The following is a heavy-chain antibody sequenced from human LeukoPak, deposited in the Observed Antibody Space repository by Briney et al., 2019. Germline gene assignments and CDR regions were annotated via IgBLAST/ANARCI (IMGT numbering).Heavy chain of an antibody. V-gene: IGHV1-69*13. CDR2: IILIFGTA. J-gene: IGHJ4*02. CDR1: GGTFSSYA. Sequence: GASVKVSCKASGGTFSSYAISWVRQAPGQGLEWMGGIILIFGTANYAQKFQGRVTITADESTSTAYMELSSLRSEDTAVYYCARVEGGTVNFDYWGQGTLVTVSS. D-gene: IGHD4-17*01. CDR3: ARVEGGTVNFDY.